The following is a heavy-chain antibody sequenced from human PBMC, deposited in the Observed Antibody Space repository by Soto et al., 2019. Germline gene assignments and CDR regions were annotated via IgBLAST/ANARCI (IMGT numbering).Heavy chain of an antibody. CDR2: ISAYNGNT. J-gene: IGHJ4*02. Sequence: QVQLVQSGAEVKKPGASVKVSCKASGYTFTSYGISWVRQAPGQGLEWMGWISAYNGNTNYAQKLQGRVTMTTDTSTSTAYMELRSLRSDDTAVYYCARGSVDYYESSGYQAYYFDYWGQGTLVTVSS. CDR1: GYTFTSYG. D-gene: IGHD3-22*01. V-gene: IGHV1-18*01. CDR3: ARGSVDYYESSGYQAYYFDY.